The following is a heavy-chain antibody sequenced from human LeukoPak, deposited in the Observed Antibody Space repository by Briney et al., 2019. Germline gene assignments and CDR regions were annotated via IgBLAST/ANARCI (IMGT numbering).Heavy chain of an antibody. CDR3: ARAVGRSSSWSPIPGGDFDY. D-gene: IGHD6-13*01. Sequence: GGSLRLSCAASGFTISSYEMHWVRQAPGKGLEWVSYISSSGSTIYYADSVKGRFTISRDNAKNSLYLQMNSPRAEDTAVYYCARAVGRSSSWSPIPGGDFDYWGQGTLVTVSS. CDR1: GFTISSYE. CDR2: ISSSGSTI. J-gene: IGHJ4*02. V-gene: IGHV3-48*03.